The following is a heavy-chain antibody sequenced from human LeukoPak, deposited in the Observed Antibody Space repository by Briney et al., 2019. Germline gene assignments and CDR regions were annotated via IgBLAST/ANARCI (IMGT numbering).Heavy chain of an antibody. CDR3: TTDYIHVTIWPGDDY. J-gene: IGHJ4*02. D-gene: IGHD3-10*01. CDR2: IKSKTDGGTT. V-gene: IGHV3-15*01. CDR1: GFTFSNAW. Sequence: GGSLRLSCAASGFTFSNAWMSWVRQAPGKGLEWVGRIKSKTDGGTTDYAAPVKGRFTISRDDSKNTLYLQMNSLKTEDTAVYYCTTDYIHVTIWPGDDYWGQGTLVTVSS.